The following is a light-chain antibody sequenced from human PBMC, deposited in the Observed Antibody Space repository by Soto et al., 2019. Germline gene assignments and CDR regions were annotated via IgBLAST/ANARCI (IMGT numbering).Light chain of an antibody. Sequence: QCVLTQPPSASGSPGQSVTISCTGTSSDVGGYNYVSWYQQHPGKAPKLMIYEVSKRPSGVPDRFSGPTSGNTASLTVSALQAEDEADYYCSSYAGSNNLYVFGTGTELTVL. CDR3: SSYAGSNNLYV. CDR1: SSDVGGYNY. V-gene: IGLV2-8*01. J-gene: IGLJ1*01. CDR2: EVS.